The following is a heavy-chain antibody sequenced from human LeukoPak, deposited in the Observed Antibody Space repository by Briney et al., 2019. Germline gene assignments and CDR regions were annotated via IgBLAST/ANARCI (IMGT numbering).Heavy chain of an antibody. D-gene: IGHD5-12*01. CDR1: GGSVSSSGYC. CDR2: IYYSGVT. J-gene: IGHJ4*02. V-gene: IGHV4-30-4*01. Sequence: SATLSLTCTVSGGSVSSSGYCWSWIRQPPGKGLEWIRYIYYSGVTYYNPSLKSRVSISLDTSKMQFSLKLSSVTAADTALYYCARDVGGYGHFDYWGQGTLVTVSS. CDR3: ARDVGGYGHFDY.